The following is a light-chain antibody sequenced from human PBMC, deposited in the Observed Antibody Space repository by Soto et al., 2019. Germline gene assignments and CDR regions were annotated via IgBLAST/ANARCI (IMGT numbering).Light chain of an antibody. CDR1: QSINMW. Sequence: DIQMTQSPSTLSASVGDRVTITCRASQSINMWLAWYQQKPGKAPKLLIYKASFLESGVPSRLSGSGSGTDFTLTIRNLQPDDSATYYCQQYNSYPYTFGQGTKLEIK. CDR2: KAS. J-gene: IGKJ2*01. V-gene: IGKV1-5*03. CDR3: QQYNSYPYT.